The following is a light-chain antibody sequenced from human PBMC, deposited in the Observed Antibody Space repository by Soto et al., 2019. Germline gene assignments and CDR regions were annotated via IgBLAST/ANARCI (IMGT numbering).Light chain of an antibody. J-gene: IGKJ1*01. CDR2: GAS. Sequence: EIVLTQSPGTLSLSPGDRATLSCRASQSVGSNCLAWYQQKSGQSPRLLIYGASFRASGIPDRFSGSGSGTDFTLTISRLEQEDFAMYFCHQYDSSPRTFGQGTKVEIK. CDR1: QSVGSNC. V-gene: IGKV3-20*01. CDR3: HQYDSSPRT.